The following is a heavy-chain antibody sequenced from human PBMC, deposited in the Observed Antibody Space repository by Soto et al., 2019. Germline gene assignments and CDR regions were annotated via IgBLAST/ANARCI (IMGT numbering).Heavy chain of an antibody. CDR1: GFTFDDYA. Sequence: EVQLVESGGGLVQPGRSLRLSCAASGFTFDDYAMHWVRQAPGKGLEWVSGISWNSGSIGYADSVKGRFTISRDNAKNSLYLQMNSLRAEDTALYYCAKGAHYCSGGSCYVGYYYYYGMDVWGQGTTVTVSS. V-gene: IGHV3-9*01. CDR3: AKGAHYCSGGSCYVGYYYYYGMDV. J-gene: IGHJ6*02. CDR2: ISWNSGSI. D-gene: IGHD2-15*01.